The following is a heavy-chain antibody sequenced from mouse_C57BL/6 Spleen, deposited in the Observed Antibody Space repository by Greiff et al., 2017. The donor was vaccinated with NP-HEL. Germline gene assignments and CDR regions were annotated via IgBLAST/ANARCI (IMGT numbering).Heavy chain of an antibody. D-gene: IGHD4-1*01. CDR1: GFTFSDYY. CDR2: INYDGSST. V-gene: IGHV5-16*01. Sequence: EVQLVESEGGLVQPGSSMKLSCTASGFTFSDYYMAWVRQVPEKGLEWVANINYDGSSTYYLDSFKSRFIISRDNAKNILYLQMSSLKSEDTATYYCARSNWSYYFDYWGQGTTLTVSS. CDR3: ARSNWSYYFDY. J-gene: IGHJ2*01.